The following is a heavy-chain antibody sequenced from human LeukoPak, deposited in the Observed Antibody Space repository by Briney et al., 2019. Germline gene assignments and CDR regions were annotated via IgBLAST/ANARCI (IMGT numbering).Heavy chain of an antibody. V-gene: IGHV3-23*01. J-gene: IGHJ5*02. Sequence: TGGSLRLSCAASGFTFSSYAMSWVRQAPGKGLEWVSTINNSGTSTYYADSVKGRFTISKDNSKNTLYLQMNSLRAEDTAVYYCAGFYCSSDSCSLPWGQGTLVTVSS. D-gene: IGHD2-2*01. CDR1: GFTFSSYA. CDR3: AGFYCSSDSCSLP. CDR2: INNSGTST.